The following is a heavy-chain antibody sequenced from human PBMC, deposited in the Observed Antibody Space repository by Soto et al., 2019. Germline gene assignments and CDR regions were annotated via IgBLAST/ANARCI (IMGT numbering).Heavy chain of an antibody. J-gene: IGHJ4*02. Sequence: GESLKISCKGSGYSFTSYWISWVRQMPGKGLEWMGRIDPSDSDTRYSPAFQGHVTISADKSSSTAYLQWSSLEASDTAIYYCARQETTSPLDYWGQGTLVTVSS. V-gene: IGHV5-10-1*01. CDR3: ARQETTSPLDY. CDR1: GYSFTSYW. CDR2: IDPSDSDT. D-gene: IGHD1-1*01.